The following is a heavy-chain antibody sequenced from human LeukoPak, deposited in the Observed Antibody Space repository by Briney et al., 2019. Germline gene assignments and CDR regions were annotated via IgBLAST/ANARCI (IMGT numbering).Heavy chain of an antibody. J-gene: IGHJ4*02. CDR1: GFTVSNNY. CDR2: IYSGGST. D-gene: IGHD4-4*01. V-gene: IGHV3-53*04. CDR3: AREGTTVTTGFDY. Sequence: GGSLRLSCAASGFTVSNNYMSWVRQAPGKGLEWVSVIYSGGSTYYVDSVKGRFTISRHDSKNTLYLQMNSLRAEDTAVYYCAREGTTVTTGFDYWGQGTLVTVSS.